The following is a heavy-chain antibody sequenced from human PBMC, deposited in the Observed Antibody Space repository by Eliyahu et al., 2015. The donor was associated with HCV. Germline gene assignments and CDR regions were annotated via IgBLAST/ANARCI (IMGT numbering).Heavy chain of an antibody. Sequence: QVQLVESGGGLVKPGGSLRLSCAASGFXFXTYXXSWXPQAPGKGLEWVSYISSSGSTIYYADSVKGRFTISRDNAKNSLYLQMNSLRAEDTAVYYCARALGVTTGVNSWKRNEYYFDYWGPGNPGHRLL. D-gene: IGHD4-23*01. J-gene: IGHJ4*02. CDR1: GFXFXTYX. CDR2: ISSSGSTI. CDR3: ARALGVTTGVNSWKRNEYYFDY. V-gene: IGHV3-11*01.